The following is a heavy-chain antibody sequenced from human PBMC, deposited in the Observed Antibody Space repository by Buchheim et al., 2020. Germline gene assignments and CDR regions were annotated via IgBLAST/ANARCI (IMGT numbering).Heavy chain of an antibody. V-gene: IGHV3-23*01. CDR3: AKAPSTLDRSRNWFDS. CDR2: ISGSAGNT. D-gene: IGHD2/OR15-2a*01. CDR1: GFTFSDYA. J-gene: IGHJ5*01. Sequence: EVQLLESGGGLVQPGESLRLSCVVSGFTFSDYAMAWVRQAPGKGLEWVSSISGSAGNTYYADSVKGRFTISRDDPKNMLFLQMDSLRDDDTAKYYCAKAPSTLDRSRNWFDSWGQGTL.